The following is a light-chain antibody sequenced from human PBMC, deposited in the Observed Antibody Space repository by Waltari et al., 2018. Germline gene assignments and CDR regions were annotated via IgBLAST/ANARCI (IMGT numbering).Light chain of an antibody. CDR1: QSVNSNY. Sequence: EIVLTQSPGTLSLSPGEGATLPCRASQSVNSNYLTWFQQKPGQAPRLLIFGASSRATAVPDRFSGSGSGTDFTLTISRLEPEDFAMYYCQQYGSPYTFGQGTRVEIK. CDR3: QQYGSPYT. V-gene: IGKV3-20*01. CDR2: GAS. J-gene: IGKJ2*01.